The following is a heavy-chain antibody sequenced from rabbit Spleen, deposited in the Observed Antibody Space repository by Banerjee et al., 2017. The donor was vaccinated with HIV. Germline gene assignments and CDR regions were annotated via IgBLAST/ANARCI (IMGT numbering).Heavy chain of an antibody. V-gene: IGHV1S45*01. CDR1: GFSFSSGYY. D-gene: IGHD1-1*01. CDR3: ARGAGASGWSYDL. J-gene: IGHJ4*01. Sequence: QEQLEESGGDLVKPEGSLTLTCTASGFSFSSGYYMCWVRQAPGKGLEWIACIKGASTGTTYYASWAKGRFTISKTSSTTVTLQMTSLTAADTATYFCARGAGASGWSYDLWGQGTLVTVS. CDR2: IKGASTGTT.